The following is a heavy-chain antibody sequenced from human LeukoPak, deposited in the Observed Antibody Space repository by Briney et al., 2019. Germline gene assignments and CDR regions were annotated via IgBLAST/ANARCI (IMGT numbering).Heavy chain of an antibody. Sequence: TSETLSLTCTVSGGSISSYYWSWIRQPPGKGLEWIGYIFYSGSTNYNPSLKGRVTISVDTSKNQFSLKLSSVTAADTAVYYCARVYYSNSYDYWYFDLWGRGTLVTVSS. CDR3: ARVYYSNSYDYWYFDL. J-gene: IGHJ2*01. CDR2: IFYSGST. V-gene: IGHV4-59*01. CDR1: GGSISSYY. D-gene: IGHD6-13*01.